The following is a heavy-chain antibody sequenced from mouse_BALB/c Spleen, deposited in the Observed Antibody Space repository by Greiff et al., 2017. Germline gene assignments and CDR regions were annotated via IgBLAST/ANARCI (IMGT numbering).Heavy chain of an antibody. J-gene: IGHJ4*01. CDR3: ARWGYDGYYGYAMDY. V-gene: IGHV14-3*02. D-gene: IGHD2-3*01. CDR1: GFNIKDTY. CDR2: IDPANGNT. Sequence: EVKLEESGAELVKPGASVKLSCTASGFNIKDTYMHWVKQRPEQGLEWIGRIDPANGNTKYDPKFQGKATITADTSSNTAYLQLSSLTSEDTAVYYCARWGYDGYYGYAMDYWGQGTSVTVSS.